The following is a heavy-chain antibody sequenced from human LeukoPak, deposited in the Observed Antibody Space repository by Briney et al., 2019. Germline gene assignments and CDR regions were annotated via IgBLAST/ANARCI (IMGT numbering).Heavy chain of an antibody. Sequence: GGSLRLSCAASGLTVSSSYMSWVRQAPGKGLEWVSVIYSDGGTYYADSVKDRFTISRDNSNNTLYLQMNSLRAEDTALYYCARESSLSFDYWGQGTLVTASS. J-gene: IGHJ4*02. CDR1: GLTVSSSY. V-gene: IGHV3-66*01. CDR3: ARESSLSFDY. D-gene: IGHD6-19*01. CDR2: IYSDGGT.